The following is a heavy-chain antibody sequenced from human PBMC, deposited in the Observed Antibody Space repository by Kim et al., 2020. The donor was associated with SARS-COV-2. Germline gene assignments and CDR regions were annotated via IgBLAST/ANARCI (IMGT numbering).Heavy chain of an antibody. V-gene: IGHV1-69*04. D-gene: IGHD2-2*01. J-gene: IGHJ5*02. Sequence: AQKFQGRVTITADKSTSTAYMELSSLRSEDTAVYYCARDPHCSSTSCYAAWGQGTLVTVSS. CDR3: ARDPHCSSTSCYAA.